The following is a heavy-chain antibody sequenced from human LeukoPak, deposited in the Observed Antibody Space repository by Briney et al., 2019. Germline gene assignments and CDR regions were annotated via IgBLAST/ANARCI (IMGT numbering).Heavy chain of an antibody. CDR1: GFTLSSYD. J-gene: IGHJ6*02. Sequence: GGSLRLSCAASGFTLSSYDMHWVRQATGKGLEWVSAIGTAGDTYYPGSVKGRFTISRENAKNSLYLQMNSLRAGDTAVYYCARLTYYYGMDVWGQGTTVTVSS. CDR2: IGTAGDT. V-gene: IGHV3-13*01. CDR3: ARLTYYYGMDV.